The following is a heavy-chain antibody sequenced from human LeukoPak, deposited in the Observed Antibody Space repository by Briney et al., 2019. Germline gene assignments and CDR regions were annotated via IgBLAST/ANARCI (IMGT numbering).Heavy chain of an antibody. V-gene: IGHV3-64*01. Sequence: GGSLRLSCAASGFTFSSYAMHWVRQAPGKGLEYVSAISSNGGSTYYANSVKGRFTISRDNSKNTLYLQMGSLRAEDMAVYYCARDRGVPVRGTFDYWGQGTLVTVSS. CDR3: ARDRGVPVRGTFDY. D-gene: IGHD1-1*01. CDR1: GFTFSSYA. CDR2: ISSNGGST. J-gene: IGHJ4*02.